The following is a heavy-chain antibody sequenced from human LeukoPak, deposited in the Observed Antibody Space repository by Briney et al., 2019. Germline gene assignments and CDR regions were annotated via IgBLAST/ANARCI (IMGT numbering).Heavy chain of an antibody. CDR1: GGTFSSYA. J-gene: IGHJ6*04. Sequence: SVKVSCKASGGTFSSYAISWVRQAPGQGLEWMGGIIPIFGTANYAQKFQGRVTITADKSTSTAYMELSSLRSEDTAVYYCARDGFGYYGMDVWGKGTMVTVSS. D-gene: IGHD2-2*03. CDR2: IIPIFGTA. CDR3: ARDGFGYYGMDV. V-gene: IGHV1-69*06.